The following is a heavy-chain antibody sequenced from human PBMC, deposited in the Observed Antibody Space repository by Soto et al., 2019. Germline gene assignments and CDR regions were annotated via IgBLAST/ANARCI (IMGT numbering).Heavy chain of an antibody. Sequence: GGSLRLSCAASGFTFSSYSMNWVRQAPGKGLEWVSSISSSSYIYSADSVKGRFTISRDNAKNSLYLQMNSLRAEDTAVYYCARVAGFYYFDYWGQGTLVTVSS. CDR1: GFTFSSYS. V-gene: IGHV3-21*01. CDR2: ISSSSYI. D-gene: IGHD6-19*01. CDR3: ARVAGFYYFDY. J-gene: IGHJ4*02.